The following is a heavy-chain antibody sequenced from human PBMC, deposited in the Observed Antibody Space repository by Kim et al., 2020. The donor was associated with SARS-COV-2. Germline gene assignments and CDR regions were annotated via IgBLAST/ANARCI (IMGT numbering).Heavy chain of an antibody. CDR3: ARGPRTAAAGTVYYHYGM. CDR1: GGTFSTFT. Sequence: SVKVSCKVSGGTFSTFTITWVRQAPGQGLEWMGGVIPIYDTSHYAQQFQGRVTITADKSTSTVYMEVFSLRSDDTAVYYCARGPRTAAAGTVYYHYGM. CDR2: VIPIYDTS. V-gene: IGHV1-69*06. J-gene: IGHJ6*01. D-gene: IGHD6-13*01.